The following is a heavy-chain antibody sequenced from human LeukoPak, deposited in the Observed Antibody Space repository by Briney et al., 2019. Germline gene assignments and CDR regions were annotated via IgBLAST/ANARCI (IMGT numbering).Heavy chain of an antibody. Sequence: PGRSLRLSCTASGFSVGDYAMSWVRQAPGKGLEWVGFIRSKTYGGTADYAASVEGRFTISRDDSNNIVYLQMNSLKTEDTALYYCTRGLEGFTAYDDFWGQGTLVTVSS. D-gene: IGHD5-12*01. J-gene: IGHJ4*02. CDR1: GFSVGDYA. CDR2: IRSKTYGGTA. CDR3: TRGLEGFTAYDDF. V-gene: IGHV3-49*04.